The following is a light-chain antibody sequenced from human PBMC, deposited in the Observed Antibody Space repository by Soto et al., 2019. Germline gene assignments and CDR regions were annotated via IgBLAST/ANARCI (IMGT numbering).Light chain of an antibody. V-gene: IGKV3-15*01. CDR3: QQYNNWPFS. CDR1: QDVTTN. CDR2: DIS. J-gene: IGKJ5*01. Sequence: EIPMTQLPGILSASPGEGVTLSCRAAQDVTTNFAWYQQKRGQAPRLLIYDISSRATGVPARFSGSGSGTEFTLSISGLQSEDFAVYFCQQYNNWPFSFGQGTRLEIK.